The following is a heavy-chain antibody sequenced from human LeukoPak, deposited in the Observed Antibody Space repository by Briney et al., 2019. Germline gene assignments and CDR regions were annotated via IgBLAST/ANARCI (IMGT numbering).Heavy chain of an antibody. Sequence: ASVTDTCKATGYTYTSYGLSGVRQAPGQGVEGMGWSSAYNGNTEYAQKLQGRVNMTTDTSKSTAYMEVRSLRSDDTAVYYCARDAITIFGVASLDYWAQGTLVTVS. D-gene: IGHD3-3*01. CDR3: ARDAITIFGVASLDY. CDR1: GYTYTSYG. J-gene: IGHJ4*02. V-gene: IGHV1-18*01. CDR2: SSAYNGNT.